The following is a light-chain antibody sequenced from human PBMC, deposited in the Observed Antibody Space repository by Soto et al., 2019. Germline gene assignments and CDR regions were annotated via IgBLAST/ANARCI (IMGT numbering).Light chain of an antibody. CDR2: GAS. V-gene: IGKV3-11*01. J-gene: IGKJ4*01. CDR1: QNIGSN. Sequence: EVVMTQSPATLSASPGERVILSCRASQNIGSNLAWYQQRPGQAPRLLMYGASTQATETPARFSGSGSGTDFTLTISSLEPEDFAVYYCQQRSNWPTFGGGTKV. CDR3: QQRSNWPT.